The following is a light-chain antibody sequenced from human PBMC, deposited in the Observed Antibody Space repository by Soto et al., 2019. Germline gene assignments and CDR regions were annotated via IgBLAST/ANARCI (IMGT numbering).Light chain of an antibody. CDR3: SSYTSSSTPYV. J-gene: IGLJ1*01. CDR2: EFR. CDR1: NTDVGGYKY. Sequence: QSALTQPASVSGSPGQSITISCTGTNTDVGGYKYVSWYQHHPGKAPKLILYEFRNRPSGVSNRFSGSKSGNTASLTISGLQADDEAEYYCSSYTSSSTPYVFGTGTKVTVL. V-gene: IGLV2-14*01.